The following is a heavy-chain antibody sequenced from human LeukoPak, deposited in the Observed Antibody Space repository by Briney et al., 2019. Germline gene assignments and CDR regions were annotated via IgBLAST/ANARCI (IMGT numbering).Heavy chain of an antibody. CDR1: GYSFTSYW. J-gene: IGHJ4*02. V-gene: IGHV5-51*01. CDR2: IYPGDSDT. Sequence: GESLKISCKGSGYSFTSYWIGWVRQMPGKGLEWMGIIYPGDSDTRYSPSLQGQVTISADKSISTAYLQWSSLKASDTAMYYCARRITMVRGNYYFDYWGQGTLVTASS. D-gene: IGHD3-10*01. CDR3: ARRITMVRGNYYFDY.